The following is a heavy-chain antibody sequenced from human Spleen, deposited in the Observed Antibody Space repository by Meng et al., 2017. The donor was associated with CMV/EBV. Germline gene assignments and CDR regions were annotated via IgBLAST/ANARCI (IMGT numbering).Heavy chain of an antibody. CDR3: AREGGYSTLGYYGMDV. CDR1: GGTFNNYA. J-gene: IGHJ6*02. D-gene: IGHD4-23*01. CDR2: INPNSGGT. V-gene: IGHV1-2*02. Sequence: ASVKVSCKASGGTFNNYAINWVRQAPGQGLEWMGWINPNSGGTNYVQKFQGRVTMTTDTSVSTAYMELGRLRSDDTAVFYCAREGGYSTLGYYGMDVWGQGTTVTVSS.